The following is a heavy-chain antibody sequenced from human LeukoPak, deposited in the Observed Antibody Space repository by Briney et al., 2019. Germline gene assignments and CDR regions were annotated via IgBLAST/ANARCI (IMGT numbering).Heavy chain of an antibody. V-gene: IGHV3-53*01. CDR2: IYSGGST. Sequence: GGSLRLSCAASGFTVSSNYMSWVRQAPGKGLEWVSVIYSGGSTYCADSVKGRFTISRDNSKNTLYLQMNSLRAEDTAVYYCARDPARVGWFDPWGQGTLVTVSS. D-gene: IGHD5-18*01. J-gene: IGHJ5*02. CDR3: ARDPARVGWFDP. CDR1: GFTVSSNY.